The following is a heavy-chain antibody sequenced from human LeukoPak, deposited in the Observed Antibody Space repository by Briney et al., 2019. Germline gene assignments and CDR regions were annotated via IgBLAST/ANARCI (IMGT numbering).Heavy chain of an antibody. CDR2: INQSGST. J-gene: IGHJ4*02. V-gene: IGHV4-39*07. CDR1: GGSISISSYY. D-gene: IGHD1-26*01. Sequence: SETLSLTCTVSGGSISISSYYWGWIRQSPGEGLEWIGEINQSGSTKYNPSLKSRVTISVDTSKNQFSLKLSSVTAADTAVYNCATMGSGSYFNYWGQGSLVTVSS. CDR3: ATMGSGSYFNY.